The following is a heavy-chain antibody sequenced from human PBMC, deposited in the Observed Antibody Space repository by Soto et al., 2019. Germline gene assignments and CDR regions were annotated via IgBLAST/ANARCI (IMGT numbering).Heavy chain of an antibody. CDR2: IYYSGST. Sequence: QVQLQESGPGLVKPSQTLSLTCTVSGGSISSGGYYWSWIRQHPGKGLEWIGYIYYSGSTYYNLSLKSRVTISVDTSKNQFSLKLSSVTAADTAVYYCARDRSGDYYYYGMDVWGQGTTVTVSS. CDR1: GGSISSGGYY. J-gene: IGHJ6*02. V-gene: IGHV4-31*03. CDR3: ARDRSGDYYYYGMDV. D-gene: IGHD6-25*01.